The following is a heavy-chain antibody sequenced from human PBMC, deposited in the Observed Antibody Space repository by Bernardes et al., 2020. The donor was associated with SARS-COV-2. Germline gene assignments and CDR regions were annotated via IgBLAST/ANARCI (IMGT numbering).Heavy chain of an antibody. J-gene: IGHJ4*02. CDR1: GYTFSDYY. V-gene: IGHV1-2*02. Sequence: ASVKVSCTASGYTFSDYYIHWLRQAPGQGLEWMGWISPKSGATNHAQKFQGRVTMIRDTSISTDYMELSSLRSDDTAVYYCARTFYYDRGGDSLFDLWGQGTPVTVSS. D-gene: IGHD2-21*01. CDR3: ARTFYYDRGGDSLFDL. CDR2: ISPKSGAT.